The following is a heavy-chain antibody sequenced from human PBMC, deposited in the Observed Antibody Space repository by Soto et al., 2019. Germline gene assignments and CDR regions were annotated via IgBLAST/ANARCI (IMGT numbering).Heavy chain of an antibody. V-gene: IGHV5-10-1*04. J-gene: IGHJ6*02. CDR2: IDPSDAYT. D-gene: IGHD2-2*01. Sequence: GESLKISFKVSGYSFSNSWIRWVRQMPAQGLELMGRIDPSDAYTIYSPSFQGQVTISVDKSISTAYLQWTSLKASDTAMYYCARRYCSSEYCPRHYTGMDVWCQGTTVTVSS. CDR3: ARRYCSSEYCPRHYTGMDV. CDR1: GYSFSNSW.